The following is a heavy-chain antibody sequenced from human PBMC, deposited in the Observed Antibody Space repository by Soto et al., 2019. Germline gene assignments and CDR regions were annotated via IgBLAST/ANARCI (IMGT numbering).Heavy chain of an antibody. CDR1: GFTFDSCV. CDR3: AKDPPSERMQPDYGMDV. J-gene: IGHJ6*02. D-gene: IGHD6-13*01. CDR2: ISGSGRYT. Sequence: HPGGSLRLSCAASGFTFDSCVMSWVRQAPGKGLEWLSLISGSGRYTDNADSVKGRFTISRDNSKNTLYLQMTSLRVEDTAVYYCAKDPPSERMQPDYGMDVWGQGTTVTVSS. V-gene: IGHV3-23*01.